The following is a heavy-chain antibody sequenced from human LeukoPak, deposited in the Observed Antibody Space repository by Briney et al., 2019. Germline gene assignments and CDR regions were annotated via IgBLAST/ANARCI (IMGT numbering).Heavy chain of an antibody. Sequence: GGSLRLSCAASGFTFSSYSMNWVRQAPGKGLEWVSVIYSGGSTYYADSVKGRFTISRDNSKNTLYLQMNSLRAEDTAVYYCARDPFYGDADFDYWGQGTLVTVSS. J-gene: IGHJ4*02. D-gene: IGHD4-17*01. CDR3: ARDPFYGDADFDY. V-gene: IGHV3-53*01. CDR1: GFTFSSYS. CDR2: IYSGGST.